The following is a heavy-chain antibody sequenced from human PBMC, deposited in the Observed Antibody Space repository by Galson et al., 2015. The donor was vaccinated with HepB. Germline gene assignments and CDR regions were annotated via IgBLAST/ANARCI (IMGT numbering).Heavy chain of an antibody. J-gene: IGHJ4*02. D-gene: IGHD1-26*01. Sequence: SLRLSCAASGFTFSDYYMSWIRQSPGQGLEWLAYISSGGSTTYYVDSVKGRFTISRDNAENSLFLQMNSLRAEDTALYYCATGGIKNAIVGAPYWGQGTLVTVSS. V-gene: IGHV3-11*01. CDR2: ISSGGSTT. CDR1: GFTFSDYY. CDR3: ATGGIKNAIVGAPY.